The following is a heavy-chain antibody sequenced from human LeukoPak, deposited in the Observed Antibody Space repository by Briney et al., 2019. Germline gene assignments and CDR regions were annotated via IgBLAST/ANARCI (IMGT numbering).Heavy chain of an antibody. J-gene: IGHJ5*02. Sequence: SETLSLTCAVYGGSFSGYYWSWIRQPPGKGLEWIGEINHSGSTNYNPSLKSRVTISVDTSKNQFSLKLSSVTAADTAVYYCARVTGSGWPPNWFDPWGQGTLVTVSS. V-gene: IGHV4-34*01. CDR1: GGSFSGYY. D-gene: IGHD6-19*01. CDR3: ARVTGSGWPPNWFDP. CDR2: INHSGST.